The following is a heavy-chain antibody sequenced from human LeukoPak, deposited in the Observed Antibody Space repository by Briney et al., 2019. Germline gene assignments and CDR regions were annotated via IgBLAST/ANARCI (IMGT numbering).Heavy chain of an antibody. Sequence: GGPLRLSCAASGLTVNTNYMSWVRQAPGKGLEWVSVIYSGGSTYYADSVKGRFTISRDNSKNTLYLEMNSLRAEDTAVYYCARDRTTFFDYWGQGTLVTVSS. CDR1: GLTVNTNY. V-gene: IGHV3-53*01. D-gene: IGHD1-14*01. CDR3: ARDRTTFFDY. CDR2: IYSGGST. J-gene: IGHJ4*02.